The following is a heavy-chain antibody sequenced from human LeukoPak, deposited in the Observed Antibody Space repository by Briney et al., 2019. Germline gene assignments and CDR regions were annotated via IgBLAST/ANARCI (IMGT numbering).Heavy chain of an antibody. Sequence: SVKVSCKASGGTFSSYAISWVRQAPGQGLEWMGRIIPIFGTANYAQKLQGRVTITADKSTSTAYMELSSLRSEDTAVYYCASAPRTYCTNGVCPYYFDYWGQGTLVTVSS. CDR3: ASAPRTYCTNGVCPYYFDY. D-gene: IGHD2-8*01. J-gene: IGHJ4*02. CDR2: IIPIFGTA. CDR1: GGTFSSYA. V-gene: IGHV1-69*06.